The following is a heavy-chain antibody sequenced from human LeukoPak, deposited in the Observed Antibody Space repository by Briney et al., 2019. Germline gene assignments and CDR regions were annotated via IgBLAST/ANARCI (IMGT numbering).Heavy chain of an antibody. J-gene: IGHJ4*02. CDR1: GGSISSYY. CDR3: AGGDILTGYPCDY. V-gene: IGHV4-59*01. D-gene: IGHD3-9*01. CDR2: IYYSGST. Sequence: SETLSLTCTVSGGSISSYYWSWIRQPPGKGLEWIGYIYYSGSTNYNPSLKSRVTISVDTSKNQFSLKLSSVTAADTAVYYCAGGDILTGYPCDYWGQGTLVTVSS.